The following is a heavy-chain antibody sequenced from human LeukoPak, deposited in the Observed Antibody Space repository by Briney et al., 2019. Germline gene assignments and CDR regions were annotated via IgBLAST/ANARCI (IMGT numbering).Heavy chain of an antibody. CDR2: INHSGST. CDR1: GGSFHGYY. CDR3: AREISPADSSSAFDY. V-gene: IGHV4-34*01. J-gene: IGHJ4*02. D-gene: IGHD6-6*01. Sequence: SETLSLTCAVYGGSFHGYYWSWIRQPPGKGLEWIGEINHSGSTNYNPSLKSRVTISLDTSKTQFSLRLSSVTAADTAVYYCAREISPADSSSAFDYWGQGTLVTVSS.